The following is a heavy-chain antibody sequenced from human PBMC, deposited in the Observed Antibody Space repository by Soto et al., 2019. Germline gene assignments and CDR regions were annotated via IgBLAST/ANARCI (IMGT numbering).Heavy chain of an antibody. CDR2: IKQDGSQK. J-gene: IGHJ3*02. Sequence: TGGSLRLSCAASGFSFSSYLMNWVRQAPGKGLEWVANIKQDGSQKYYVDSVKGRFTISRDNAKNSLYLQMNSLRAEDTAIYYCARSNYDFWSGGSLDIWRQGTMATVSS. D-gene: IGHD3-3*01. CDR3: ARSNYDFWSGGSLDI. V-gene: IGHV3-7*03. CDR1: GFSFSSYL.